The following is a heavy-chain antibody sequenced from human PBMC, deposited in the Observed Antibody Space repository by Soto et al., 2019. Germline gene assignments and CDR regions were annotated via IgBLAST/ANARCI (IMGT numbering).Heavy chain of an antibody. CDR3: ASVETQRYYYGMDV. J-gene: IGHJ6*02. D-gene: IGHD2-15*01. CDR2: IIPIFGTA. CDR1: GGTFSSYA. V-gene: IGHV1-69*12. Sequence: QVQLVQSGAEVKKPGSSVKVSCKASGGTFSSYAISWVRQAPGQGLEWMGGIIPIFGTADYAQKFQGRVTITADESTSTADMELSSLRAEDTAVYYCASVETQRYYYGMDVWGQGTTVTVSS.